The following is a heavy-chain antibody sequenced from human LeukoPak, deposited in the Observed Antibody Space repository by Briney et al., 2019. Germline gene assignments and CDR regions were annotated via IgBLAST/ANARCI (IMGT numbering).Heavy chain of an antibody. V-gene: IGHV4-39*01. D-gene: IGHD2-2*01. CDR2: IYYSGTT. CDR1: GGSISSTYKY. CDR3: ARSTASEGPTHNWFDP. J-gene: IGHJ5*02. Sequence: SETLSLTCTVSGGSISSTYKYWGWVRQPPGRGLEWIGNIYYSGTTYYNPSLKSRVTVSVDTSKNQFSLKLTSVTAADTAVYYCARSTASEGPTHNWFDPWGQGTLVTVSS.